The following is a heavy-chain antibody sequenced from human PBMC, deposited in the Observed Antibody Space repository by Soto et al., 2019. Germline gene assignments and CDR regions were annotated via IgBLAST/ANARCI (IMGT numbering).Heavy chain of an antibody. V-gene: IGHV1-2*04. J-gene: IGHJ4*02. CDR2: TNPNSGGT. CDR3: ARDLSDGHTDY. Sequence: ASVKVSCKASGYTFTGYYMHWVRQAPGQGLEWMGWTNPNSGGTNYAQKFQGWVTMTRDTSISTAYMELSSLRSEDTAVYYCARDLSDGHTDYWGQGTLVTVSS. CDR1: GYTFTGYY.